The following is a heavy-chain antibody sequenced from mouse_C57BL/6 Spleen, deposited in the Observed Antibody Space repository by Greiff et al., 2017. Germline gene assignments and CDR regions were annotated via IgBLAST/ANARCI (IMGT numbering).Heavy chain of an antibody. CDR1: GYTFTSYW. J-gene: IGHJ4*01. Sequence: VQLQQPGAELVRPGSSVKLSCKASGYTFTSYWMDWVKQRPGQGLEWIGNIYPSDSETHYNQKFKDKATLTVDKSSSTAYMQLSSLTSEDSAVYYCARCDGYYPYAMDYWGQGTSVTVSS. CDR3: ARCDGYYPYAMDY. V-gene: IGHV1-61*01. D-gene: IGHD2-3*01. CDR2: IYPSDSET.